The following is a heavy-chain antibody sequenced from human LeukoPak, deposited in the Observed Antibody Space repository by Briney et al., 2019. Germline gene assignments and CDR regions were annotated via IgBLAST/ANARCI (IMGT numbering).Heavy chain of an antibody. Sequence: GGSLRLSCAASGFTFSAYGVTWVRQAPGKGLEWVSSMGVSGDNVHYADSVKGRFAISRDNSRNTVYLQINSLRAEDTAVYYCGKTTVGYSSGQKPAWPVDYWGQGTLVTVSS. J-gene: IGHJ4*02. CDR3: GKTTVGYSSGQKPAWPVDY. CDR2: MGVSGDNV. CDR1: GFTFSAYG. V-gene: IGHV3-23*01. D-gene: IGHD5-18*01.